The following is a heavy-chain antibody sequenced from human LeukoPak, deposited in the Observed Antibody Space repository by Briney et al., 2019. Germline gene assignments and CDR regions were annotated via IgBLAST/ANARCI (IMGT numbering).Heavy chain of an antibody. CDR2: ISYDGSNK. CDR1: GFTLKSYV. V-gene: IGHV3-30-3*01. J-gene: IGHJ6*02. CDR3: ARSYTNYYDSSGYYYNYGMDV. D-gene: IGHD3-22*01. Sequence: PGRSLRLSCAASGFTLKSYVMHWVRQAPGKGLEWVAVISYDGSNKYYAESVKGRFTSSRDNSKNTLYLQMNSLRAEDTAVYYCARSYTNYYDSSGYYYNYGMDVWGQGTTVTVSS.